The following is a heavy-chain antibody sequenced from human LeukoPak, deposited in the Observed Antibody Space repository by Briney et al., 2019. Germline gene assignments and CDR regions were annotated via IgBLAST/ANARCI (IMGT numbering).Heavy chain of an antibody. CDR1: GGTFSSYD. V-gene: IGHV1-69*13. D-gene: IGHD3-22*01. CDR2: IIPIFGTA. Sequence: SVKVSCKASGGTFSSYDISWVRQAPGQGLEWMGGIIPIFGTANYAQKFQGRVTITADESTSTAYMELSSLRSEDTAVYYCARDPVRGSSGSNDYWGQGTLVTVSS. J-gene: IGHJ4*02. CDR3: ARDPVRGSSGSNDY.